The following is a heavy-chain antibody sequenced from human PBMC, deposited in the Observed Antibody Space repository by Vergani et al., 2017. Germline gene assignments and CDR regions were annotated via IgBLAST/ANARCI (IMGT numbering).Heavy chain of an antibody. D-gene: IGHD3-10*01. V-gene: IGHV5-51*01. CDR1: GYSFTSYW. CDR3: ARLFTMVRGVIIAFDP. Sequence: EVQLVQSGAEVKKPGESLKISCKGSGYSFTSYWIGWVRQMPGKGLEWMGIIYPGGSDTRYSPSFQGQVTIAADKSISTAYLQWSSLKASDTAMYYCARLFTMVRGVIIAFDPWGQGTLVTVSS. CDR2: IYPGGSDT. J-gene: IGHJ5*02.